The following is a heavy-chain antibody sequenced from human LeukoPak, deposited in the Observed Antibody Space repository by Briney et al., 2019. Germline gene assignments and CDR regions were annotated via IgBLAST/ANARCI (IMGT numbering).Heavy chain of an antibody. CDR2: IIPILGIA. D-gene: IGHD6-13*01. CDR3: ARGDSSSWYFP. J-gene: IGHJ4*02. Sequence: ASVKVSCKASGGTFSSYAISWGRQAPGQGLEWMGRIIPILGIANYAQKFQGRVTITADKSTSTAYMELSSLRSEDTAVYYCARGDSSSWYFPWGQGTLVTVSS. CDR1: GGTFSSYA. V-gene: IGHV1-69*04.